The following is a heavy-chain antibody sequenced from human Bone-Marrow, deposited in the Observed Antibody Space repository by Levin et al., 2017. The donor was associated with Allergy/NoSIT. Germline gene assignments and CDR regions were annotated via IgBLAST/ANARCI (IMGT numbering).Heavy chain of an antibody. V-gene: IGHV4-59*01. CDR1: GGSISSYY. D-gene: IGHD6-13*01. J-gene: IGHJ5*02. Sequence: SETLSLTCTVSGGSISSYYWSWIRQPPGKGLEWIGYIYYSGSTNYNPSLKSRVTISVDTSKNQFSLKLSSVTAADTAVYYCARGAHLNRGWSSSWHRGHWFDPWGQGTLVTVSS. CDR3: ARGAHLNRGWSSSWHRGHWFDP. CDR2: IYYSGST.